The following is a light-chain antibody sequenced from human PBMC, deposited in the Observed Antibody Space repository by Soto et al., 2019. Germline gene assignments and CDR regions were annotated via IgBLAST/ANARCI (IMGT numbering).Light chain of an antibody. J-gene: IGKJ4*01. CDR2: HAS. CDR1: QGIAKY. V-gene: IGKV1-33*01. CDR3: QQSDNLPLT. Sequence: DTQMTQSPSSLSASVGDRVTITCQASQGIAKYLHWYQQKPGKDPKLLIYHASNLQTGVPSRFSGSGSGTDFTLTISSLQPEDIATYFCQQSDNLPLTFGGGTKVEIK.